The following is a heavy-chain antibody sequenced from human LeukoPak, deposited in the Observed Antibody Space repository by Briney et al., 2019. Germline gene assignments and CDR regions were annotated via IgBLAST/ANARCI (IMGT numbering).Heavy chain of an antibody. J-gene: IGHJ4*02. V-gene: IGHV3-7*04. CDR1: GFTFSDYW. CDR3: ARGYKAYYSDF. CDR2: IKEDGSEK. Sequence: PGGSLRLSCAASGFTFSDYWMSWVRRTPGQGLEWVASIKEDGSEKYYVDSVKGRFTISRDNANNSLYLQMNSLSAEDTAVYYCARGYKAYYSDFWGQGILVTVSS. D-gene: IGHD5-18*01.